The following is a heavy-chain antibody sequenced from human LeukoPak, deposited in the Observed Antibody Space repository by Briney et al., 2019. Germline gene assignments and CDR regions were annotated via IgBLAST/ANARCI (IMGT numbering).Heavy chain of an antibody. V-gene: IGHV3-23*01. CDR1: GFTFSNYA. D-gene: IGHD6-13*01. Sequence: PGGSLRLSCAASGFTFSNYAMSWVRLAPGKGLEWVSTISPSGDNTYYADSVKGRFTISRDNSKNTMYLQINSLRAEDTALYYCAKGEAAAGTRRLDYWGRGTRVTVSS. CDR2: ISPSGDNT. J-gene: IGHJ4*02. CDR3: AKGEAAAGTRRLDY.